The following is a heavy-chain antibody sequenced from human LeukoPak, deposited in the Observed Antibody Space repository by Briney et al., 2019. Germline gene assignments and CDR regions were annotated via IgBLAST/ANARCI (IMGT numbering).Heavy chain of an antibody. J-gene: IGHJ3*02. CDR2: IYSGGNT. Sequence: GGSLRLSCAASGFTVSRNNMNWVRQAPGKGLEWVSVIYSGGNTYYADYVKDRFTISRDKSKNTLYLQMSGLRTDDTAVYYCARDTENSTYGWGAFDIWAQGTMVTVSS. CDR3: ARDTENSTYGWGAFDI. CDR1: GFTVSRNN. V-gene: IGHV3-66*01. D-gene: IGHD2/OR15-2a*01.